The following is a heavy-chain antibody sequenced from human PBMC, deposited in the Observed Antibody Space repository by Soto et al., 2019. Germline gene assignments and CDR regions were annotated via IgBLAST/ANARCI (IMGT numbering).Heavy chain of an antibody. CDR3: ASNSDYRFDF. D-gene: IGHD3-16*01. CDR2: ITPNGNEK. V-gene: IGHV3-7*01. J-gene: IGHJ4*02. CDR1: GLTFSNYW. Sequence: GGSLRLSCAASGLTFSNYWMSWVRQAPGKGLEWVANITPNGNEKFYVNSVKGRFSISRDNAKNSLYLQMNSLRADDTAVYYCASNSDYRFDFWGQGALVTVSS.